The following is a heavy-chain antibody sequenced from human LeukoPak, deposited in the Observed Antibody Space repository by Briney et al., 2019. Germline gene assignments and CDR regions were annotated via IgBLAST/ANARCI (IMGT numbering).Heavy chain of an antibody. CDR1: GGSISSYY. V-gene: IGHV4-4*07. Sequence: SETLSLTCTVSGGSISSYYWSWIRQPAGKGLGWIGRIYNSGSTTYNPSLKSRVTMSVDTSKNQFSLKLSSVTAADTAVYYCAREALYRAARPPFGYWGQGTLVTVSS. CDR3: AREALYRAARPPFGY. J-gene: IGHJ4*02. CDR2: IYNSGST. D-gene: IGHD6-6*01.